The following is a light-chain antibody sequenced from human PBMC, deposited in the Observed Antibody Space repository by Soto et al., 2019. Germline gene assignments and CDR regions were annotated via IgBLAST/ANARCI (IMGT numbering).Light chain of an antibody. CDR1: QSLLHSNGYNY. CDR3: MQALQTPIT. CDR2: LGS. V-gene: IGKV2-28*01. Sequence: IVMTQSPLSLPVTPGEPASISCRSSQSLLHSNGYNYLDWYLQKPGQSPQLLIYLGSNRASGVPDRFSGSGSGTDFTLKISRVEAEDVEVYYCMQALQTPITFGQGTRLEIK. J-gene: IGKJ5*01.